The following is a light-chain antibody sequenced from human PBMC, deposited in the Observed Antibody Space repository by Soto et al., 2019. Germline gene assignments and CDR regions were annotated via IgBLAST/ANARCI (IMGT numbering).Light chain of an antibody. Sequence: QPVLTQPPSASGTPGQRVTISCSGSSSNIGSNYVYWYQQLPGTAPKLLIYRNNQRPSGVPDRFSGSKSGTSASLAISGLRSEDEADCYCAAWDDSLSGEVFGTGTKLTVL. CDR2: RNN. J-gene: IGLJ1*01. CDR1: SSNIGSNY. V-gene: IGLV1-47*01. CDR3: AAWDDSLSGEV.